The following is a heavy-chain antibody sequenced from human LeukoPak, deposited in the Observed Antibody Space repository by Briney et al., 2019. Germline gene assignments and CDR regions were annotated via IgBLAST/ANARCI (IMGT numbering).Heavy chain of an antibody. CDR3: ARVGLDYYDSSGYYPIDY. D-gene: IGHD3-22*01. J-gene: IGHJ4*02. Sequence: GGSLRLSCAASGFTFSSYAMSWVRQAPGKGLEWVSAISGSGGSTYYADSVKGRFTISRDNSKNTLYLQMNSLRAEDTAVYYCARVGLDYYDSSGYYPIDYWGQGTLVTVSS. V-gene: IGHV3-23*01. CDR2: ISGSGGST. CDR1: GFTFSSYA.